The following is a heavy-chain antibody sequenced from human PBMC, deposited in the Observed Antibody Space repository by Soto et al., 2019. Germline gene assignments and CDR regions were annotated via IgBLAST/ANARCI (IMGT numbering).Heavy chain of an antibody. CDR2: IYPGDSDT. Sequence: GESLKISCKGSGYSFTSYWIGWVRQMPGKGLEWMGIIYPGDSDTRYSPSFQGQVTISADKSISTAYLQWSSLKASDTAMYYCALSHKWELLTYYFDYWSQGTLVTGSS. CDR3: ALSHKWELLTYYFDY. D-gene: IGHD1-26*01. J-gene: IGHJ4*02. CDR1: GYSFTSYW. V-gene: IGHV5-51*01.